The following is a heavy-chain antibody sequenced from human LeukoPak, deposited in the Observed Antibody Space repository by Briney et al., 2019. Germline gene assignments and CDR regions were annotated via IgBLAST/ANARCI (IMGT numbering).Heavy chain of an antibody. CDR3: AREREPETFGAPTDY. CDR2: INPSGGST. CDR1: GYTFTSYY. V-gene: IGHV1-46*01. J-gene: IGHJ4*02. D-gene: IGHD3-16*01. Sequence: ASVKVSCKASGYTFTSYYMHWVRQAPGQGLEWMGIINPSGGSTSYAQKFQGRVTMTRDTSTSTVYMELSSLRSEDTAVYYCAREREPETFGAPTDYWGQGTLVTVSS.